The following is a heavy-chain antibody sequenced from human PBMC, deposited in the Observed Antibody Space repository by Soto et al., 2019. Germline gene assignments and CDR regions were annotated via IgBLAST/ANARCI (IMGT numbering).Heavy chain of an antibody. Sequence: GGSLRLSCAASGFTFSSYAMHWVRQAPGKGLEWVAVISYDGSNKYYADSVKGRFTISRDNSKNTLYLQMNSLRAEDTAVYYCARDGSSSYYGMDVWGQGTTVTV. V-gene: IGHV3-30-3*01. CDR1: GFTFSSYA. CDR2: ISYDGSNK. CDR3: ARDGSSSYYGMDV. J-gene: IGHJ6*02. D-gene: IGHD6-6*01.